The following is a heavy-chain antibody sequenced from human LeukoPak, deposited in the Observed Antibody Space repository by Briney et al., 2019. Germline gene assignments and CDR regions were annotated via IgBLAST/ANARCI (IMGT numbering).Heavy chain of an antibody. J-gene: IGHJ4*02. CDR1: GYTLTGYY. CDR3: ARDRPETTVTSLDY. V-gene: IGHV1-2*02. CDR2: INPNSGGT. D-gene: IGHD4-17*01. Sequence: ASVKVSCKASGYTLTGYYMHWVRQAPGQGLKWMGWINPNSGGTNYAQKFQGRVIMTRDTSINTAYMELSRLRSDDTAVYYCARDRPETTVTSLDYWGQGTLVTVSS.